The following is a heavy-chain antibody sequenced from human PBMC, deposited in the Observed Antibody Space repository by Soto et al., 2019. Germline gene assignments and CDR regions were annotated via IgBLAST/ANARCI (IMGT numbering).Heavy chain of an antibody. V-gene: IGHV4-30-2*01. CDR1: GDPISSGGYS. CDR3: ARNFWQLPIPDY. CDR2: IYHSGST. D-gene: IGHD6-6*01. J-gene: IGHJ4*02. Sequence: SETLSLTCDVCGDPISSGGYSASCIRQPPGKGLELIGYIYHSGSTYYNPSLQSRVTISVDRSKNHFSLKLSSVTAADTAVYYRARNFWQLPIPDYWGQETLVTVSS.